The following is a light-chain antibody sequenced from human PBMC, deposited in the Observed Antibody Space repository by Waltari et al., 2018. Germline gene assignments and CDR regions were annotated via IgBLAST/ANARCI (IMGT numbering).Light chain of an antibody. CDR2: EKN. J-gene: IGLJ2*01. CDR1: SSNIGNNY. CDR3: GTWDSSLSASVV. V-gene: IGLV1-51*02. Sequence: QSVLTQPPSVSAAPGQKVTISCSGSSSNIGNNYVSWYQQLPETAPKLPIKEKNERPSWLPDRVSGPKSCTSATLGITGVQTGDEADYYCGTWDSSLSASVVFGGGTKLTVL.